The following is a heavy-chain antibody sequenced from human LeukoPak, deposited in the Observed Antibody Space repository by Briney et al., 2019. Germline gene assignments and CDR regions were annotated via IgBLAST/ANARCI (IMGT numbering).Heavy chain of an antibody. D-gene: IGHD6-13*01. J-gene: IGHJ4*02. V-gene: IGHV4-34*01. CDR2: INHGGGT. CDR1: GGSFSDYF. CDR3: AKQSATNSSLDS. Sequence: PSETLSLTCAVYGGSFSDYFWNWIRQPPGKGLEWIGEINHGGGTRYNPSLKSRATISVDTSKKQFSLNLTSVTAADTAVYYCAKQSATNSSLDSWGQGTLVTVSS.